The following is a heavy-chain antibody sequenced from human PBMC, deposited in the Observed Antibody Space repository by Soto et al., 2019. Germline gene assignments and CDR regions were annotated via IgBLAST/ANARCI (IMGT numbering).Heavy chain of an antibody. J-gene: IGHJ4*02. V-gene: IGHV3-21*01. Sequence: GGSLRLSCAASGFTFSSYSMNWVRQAPGKGLEWVSSISSSSSYIYYADSVKGRFTISRDNAKNSLYLQMNSLRAEDTAVYYCARESGSEGTSDYWGQGTLVIVSS. D-gene: IGHD1-1*01. CDR3: ARESGSEGTSDY. CDR2: ISSSSSYI. CDR1: GFTFSSYS.